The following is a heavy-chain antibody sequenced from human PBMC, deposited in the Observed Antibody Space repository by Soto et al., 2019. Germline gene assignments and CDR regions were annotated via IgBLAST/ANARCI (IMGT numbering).Heavy chain of an antibody. J-gene: IGHJ4*02. CDR3: AKDRADIVATSIFDY. Sequence: GGSLRLSCAASGFTFSSYAMSWVRQAPGKGLEWVSAISGSGGSTYYADSVKGRFTISRDNSKNTLYLQMNSLRAEDTAVYYCAKDRADIVATSIFDYWGQGTLVTVSS. D-gene: IGHD5-12*01. CDR2: ISGSGGST. CDR1: GFTFSSYA. V-gene: IGHV3-23*01.